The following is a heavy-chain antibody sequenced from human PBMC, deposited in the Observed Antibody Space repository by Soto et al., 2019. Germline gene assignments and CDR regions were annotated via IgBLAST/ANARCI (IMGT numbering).Heavy chain of an antibody. Sequence: GGSLRLSCAASGFTFSSYSMNWIRQAPGKGLEWVSYISSSSSTIYYADSVKGRFTISRDNAKNSLYLQMNSLRAEDTAVYYCARRNDPYYYYYMDVWGKGTTVTVSS. V-gene: IGHV3-48*01. J-gene: IGHJ6*03. D-gene: IGHD1-1*01. CDR2: ISSSSSTI. CDR1: GFTFSSYS. CDR3: ARRNDPYYYYYMDV.